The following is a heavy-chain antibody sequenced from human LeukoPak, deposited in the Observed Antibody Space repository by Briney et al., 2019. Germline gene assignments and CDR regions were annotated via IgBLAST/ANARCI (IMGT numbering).Heavy chain of an antibody. Sequence: ASVKVSFKASGYTFTGYYMHWVRQAPGQGLEWMGWINPNSGGTNYAQKFQGRVTMTRDTSTSTVYMELSSLRSEDTAVYYCARGTSGYDNWFDPWGQGNLVTVSS. CDR1: GYTFTGYY. CDR2: INPNSGGT. J-gene: IGHJ5*02. CDR3: ARGTSGYDNWFDP. V-gene: IGHV1-2*02. D-gene: IGHD5-12*01.